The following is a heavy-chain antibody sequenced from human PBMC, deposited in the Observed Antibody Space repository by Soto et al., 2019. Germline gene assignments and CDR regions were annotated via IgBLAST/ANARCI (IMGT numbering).Heavy chain of an antibody. J-gene: IGHJ4*02. CDR2: INHSGST. Sequence: SETLSLTCAVYGGSFSGYYWSWIRQPPGKGLEWIGEINHSGSTNYNPSLKSRVTISVDTSKNQFSLKLSSVTAADTAVYCCSRHVGRWNFDYGGQETLVTVPS. CDR3: SRHVGRWNFDY. V-gene: IGHV4-34*01. CDR1: GGSFSGYY. D-gene: IGHD1-1*01.